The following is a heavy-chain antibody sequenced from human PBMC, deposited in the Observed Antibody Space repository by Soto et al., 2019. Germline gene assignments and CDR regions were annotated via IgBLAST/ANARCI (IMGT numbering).Heavy chain of an antibody. J-gene: IGHJ4*02. CDR1: GFTFSSYA. CDR2: ISYDGSNK. V-gene: IGHV3-30-3*01. D-gene: IGHD3-22*01. CDR3: ARDVAGEGFIVVVNSIFDY. Sequence: QVQLVESGGGVVQPGRSLRLSCAASGFTFSSYAMHWVRQAPGKGLEWVAVISYDGSNKYYADSVKGRFTISRDNSKNKMDLQMNSLRAEDTAVYYGARDVAGEGFIVVVNSIFDYWGQGTLVTVSS.